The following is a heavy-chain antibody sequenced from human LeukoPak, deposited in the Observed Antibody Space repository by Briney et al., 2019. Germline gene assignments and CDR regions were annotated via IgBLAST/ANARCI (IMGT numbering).Heavy chain of an antibody. D-gene: IGHD3-22*01. CDR2: IHYSGST. CDR1: GGSISSYY. V-gene: IGHV4-59*01. CDR3: AGGVDYYDSSGP. Sequence: SETLSLTCSVSGGSISSYYWSWTRQPPGKGLEWIGYIHYSGSTNYNPSLKRRVSISLDPSKNQFSLKLISVTAADTAVYYCAGGVDYYDSSGPWGQGSLVTVSS. J-gene: IGHJ5*02.